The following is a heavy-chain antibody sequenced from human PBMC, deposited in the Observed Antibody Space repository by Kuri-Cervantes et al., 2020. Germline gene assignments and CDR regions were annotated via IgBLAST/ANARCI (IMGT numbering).Heavy chain of an antibody. CDR3: ARFTDYGDYGAPDY. D-gene: IGHD4-17*01. Sequence: GSLRLSCIVSGGSISSYYWSWVRQSPGKGLEWIGYVHYSGSTNYSPSLKSRVTISVDTSKNQFSLKLSSVTAADTAVYYCARFTDYGDYGAPDYWGQGTLVTVSS. V-gene: IGHV4-59*13. CDR1: GGSISSYY. CDR2: VHYSGST. J-gene: IGHJ4*02.